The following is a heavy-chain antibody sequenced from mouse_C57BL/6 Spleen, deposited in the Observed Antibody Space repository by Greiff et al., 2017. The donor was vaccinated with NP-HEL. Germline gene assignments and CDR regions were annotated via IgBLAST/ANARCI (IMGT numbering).Heavy chain of an antibody. CDR1: GFTFSSYA. D-gene: IGHD3-2*02. J-gene: IGHJ3*01. Sequence: EVMLVESGGGLVKPGGSLKLSCAASGFTFSSYAMSWVRQTPEKRLEWVATISDGGSYTYYPDNVKGRFTISRDNAKNNLYLQMSHLKSEDTAMYYCARDGSSGYAWFAYWGQGTLVTVSA. V-gene: IGHV5-4*01. CDR3: ARDGSSGYAWFAY. CDR2: ISDGGSYT.